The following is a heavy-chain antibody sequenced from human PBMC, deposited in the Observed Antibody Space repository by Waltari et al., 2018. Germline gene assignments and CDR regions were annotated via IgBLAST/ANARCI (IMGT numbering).Heavy chain of an antibody. CDR1: GFNVTDNT. V-gene: IGHV3-23*01. D-gene: IGHD4-4*01. J-gene: IGHJ4*02. CDR2: LSKGNDVS. CDR3: VREVGYTNSAT. Sequence: LESGGASVQPGGSLRPSCAASGFNVTDNTMSWVRQPPGKGLECVSSLSKGNDVSYQSDSVKGRFTTSRDIAGNSIYLQMSGLRSEDTAIYYCVREVGYTNSATWGQGTLVNVSP.